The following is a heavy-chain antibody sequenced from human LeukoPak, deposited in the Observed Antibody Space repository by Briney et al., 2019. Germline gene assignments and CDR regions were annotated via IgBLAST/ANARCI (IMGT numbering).Heavy chain of an antibody. CDR3: ATTRRYSSSWLFDY. V-gene: IGHV1-2*06. CDR2: INPNSGGT. Sequence: GASVKVSCKASGYTFTSYDINWVRQATGQGLEWMGRINPNSGGTNYAQKFQGRVTMTRDTSISTAYMELSRLRSDDTAVYYCATTRRYSSSWLFDYWGQGTLVTVSS. CDR1: GYTFTSYD. J-gene: IGHJ4*02. D-gene: IGHD6-13*01.